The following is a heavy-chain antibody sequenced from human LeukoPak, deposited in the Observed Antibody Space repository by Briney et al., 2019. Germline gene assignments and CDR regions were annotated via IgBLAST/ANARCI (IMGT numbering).Heavy chain of an antibody. D-gene: IGHD3-10*01. Sequence: PGGSLRLSCAASGFTFSNYGMHWVRQAPGKGLEWVAVIWYDGSKKYYVDSVKGRFTISRDNSKNTLYLEMNSLRAEDTAVYYCARSLERYYSGSGSYYMNNWFDPWGQGTLVTVSS. J-gene: IGHJ5*02. V-gene: IGHV3-33*01. CDR3: ARSLERYYSGSGSYYMNNWFDP. CDR2: IWYDGSKK. CDR1: GFTFSNYG.